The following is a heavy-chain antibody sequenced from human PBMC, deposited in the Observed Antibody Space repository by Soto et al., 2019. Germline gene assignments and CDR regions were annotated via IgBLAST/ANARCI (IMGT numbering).Heavy chain of an antibody. J-gene: IGHJ4*02. CDR3: AQKGGGSYDY. Sequence: EVQLVETGGGLIQPGGSLRLSCAASGFTVSGDYMSWVRQAPGKGLEWVSVIYNGGGTYYADSVKGRFTISRDNSKTTLYLQMNSLRGEGTGVYYCAQKGGGSYDYWGQGTLVTVSS. D-gene: IGHD6-25*01. V-gene: IGHV3-53*02. CDR2: IYNGGGT. CDR1: GFTVSGDY.